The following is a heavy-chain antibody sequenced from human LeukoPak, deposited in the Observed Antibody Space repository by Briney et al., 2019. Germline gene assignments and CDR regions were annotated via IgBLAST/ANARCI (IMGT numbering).Heavy chain of an antibody. CDR1: GFTISSNY. V-gene: IGHV3-66*01. J-gene: IGHJ4*02. D-gene: IGHD3-22*01. CDR3: ARDRGAYYYDTGY. CDR2: IYSGGST. Sequence: PGGSLRLSCAASGFTISSNYMNWVREAPGKGLEWVSVIYSGGSTYYADSVKGRFTISRDDSKNTPYLQMNSLRAEDTAVYYCARDRGAYYYDTGYWGQGTLVTVSS.